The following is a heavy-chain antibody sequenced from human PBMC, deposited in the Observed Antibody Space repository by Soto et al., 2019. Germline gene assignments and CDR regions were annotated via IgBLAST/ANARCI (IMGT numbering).Heavy chain of an antibody. D-gene: IGHD3-22*01. V-gene: IGHV1-69*01. J-gene: IGHJ3*02. CDR3: ARGGPTYYYDSSGYYYGSSLAFDS. Sequence: SVKVSCKASGGTFSSYAISWVRQAPGQGLEWMGGIIPIFGTANYAQKFQGRVTITADESTSTAYMELSSLRSEDTAVYYCARGGPTYYYDSSGYYYGSSLAFDSWGQGTMVTVSS. CDR2: IIPIFGTA. CDR1: GGTFSSYA.